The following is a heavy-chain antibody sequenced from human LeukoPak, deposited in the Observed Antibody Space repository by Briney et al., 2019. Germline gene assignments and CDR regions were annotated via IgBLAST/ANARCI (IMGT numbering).Heavy chain of an antibody. V-gene: IGHV1-2*06. CDR2: INPNSGGT. CDR3: ARNLRGYSGYDGDY. D-gene: IGHD5-12*01. Sequence: ASVKVSCKTSGYTFTGYGISWVRQAPGQGLEWMGRINPNSGGTNYAQKFQGRVTMTRDTSISTAYMELSRLRSDDTAVYYCARNLRGYSGYDGDYWGQGTLVTVSS. CDR1: GYTFTGYG. J-gene: IGHJ4*02.